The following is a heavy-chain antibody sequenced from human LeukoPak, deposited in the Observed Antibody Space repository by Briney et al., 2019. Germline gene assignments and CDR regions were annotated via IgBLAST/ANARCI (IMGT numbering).Heavy chain of an antibody. Sequence: GGSLRLSCAASGFTFSSYWMSWASQAPGKGLEWVAKIKQDGSEKYYVDSVKSRFTISRDNAKNSLYLQMNSLRAEDTAVYYCARAQYDSSGYVVDYFDYWGQGTLVTVSS. CDR3: ARAQYDSSGYVVDYFDY. CDR2: IKQDGSEK. D-gene: IGHD3-22*01. CDR1: GFTFSSYW. J-gene: IGHJ4*02. V-gene: IGHV3-7*01.